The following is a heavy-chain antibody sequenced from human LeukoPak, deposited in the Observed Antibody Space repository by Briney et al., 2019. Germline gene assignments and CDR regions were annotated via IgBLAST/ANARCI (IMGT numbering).Heavy chain of an antibody. D-gene: IGHD6-19*01. V-gene: IGHV3-30*01. Sequence: PGGSLRLSCAASGFIFSSYAMHWVRQTPGKGLEWVAVISYDGSNKYCADSVKGRFTISRDNSKNTLHLQMNSLRAEDTAVYYCARDGPHSSGWY. CDR3: ARDGPHSSGWY. J-gene: IGHJ2*01. CDR1: GFIFSSYA. CDR2: ISYDGSNK.